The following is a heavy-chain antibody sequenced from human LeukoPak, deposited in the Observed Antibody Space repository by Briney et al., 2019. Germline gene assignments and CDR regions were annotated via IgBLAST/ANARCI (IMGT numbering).Heavy chain of an antibody. CDR2: IYHSGST. J-gene: IGHJ1*01. V-gene: IGHV4-59*12. CDR1: GGSISSYY. CDR3: ARDQPWIDGFDI. D-gene: IGHD3-10*01. Sequence: SETLSLTCTVSGGSISSYYWSWIRQPPGKGLEWIGYIYHSGSTYYNPSLKSRVTISVDRSKNQFSLKLSSVTPEDTALYYCARDQPWIDGFDIWGQGTLVTVSS.